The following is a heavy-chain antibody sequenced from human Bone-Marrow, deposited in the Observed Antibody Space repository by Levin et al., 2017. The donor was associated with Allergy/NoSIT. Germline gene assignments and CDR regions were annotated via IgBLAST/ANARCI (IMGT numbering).Heavy chain of an antibody. D-gene: IGHD5-12*01. J-gene: IGHJ6*03. CDR3: ARDTDSGYDSHYYYYYYMDV. CDR1: GGTFSSYA. CDR2: IIPIFGTA. Sequence: KISCKASGGTFSSYAISWVRQAPGQGLEWMGGIIPIFGTANYAQKFQGRVTITADKSTSTAYMELSSLRSEDTAVYYCARDTDSGYDSHYYYYYYMDVWGKGTTVTVSS. V-gene: IGHV1-69*06.